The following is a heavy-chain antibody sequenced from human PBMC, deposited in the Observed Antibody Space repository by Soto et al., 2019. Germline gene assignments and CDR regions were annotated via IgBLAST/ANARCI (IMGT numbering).Heavy chain of an antibody. Sequence: SETLSLTCTVSGGSISSGGYYWSWIRQPPGKGLEWIGYIYYSGSTYHNPSLKSRINISLDTSKNQFSLRLNSVTVADTAVYYCATVPTYYYDRNGYANAFEIWGPGTMVTVSS. J-gene: IGHJ3*02. D-gene: IGHD3-22*01. CDR1: GGSISSGGYY. CDR2: IYYSGST. V-gene: IGHV4-30-4*01. CDR3: ATVPTYYYDRNGYANAFEI.